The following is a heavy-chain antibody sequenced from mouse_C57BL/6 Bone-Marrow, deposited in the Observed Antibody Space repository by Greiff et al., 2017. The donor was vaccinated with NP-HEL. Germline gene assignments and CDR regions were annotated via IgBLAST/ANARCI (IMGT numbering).Heavy chain of an antibody. D-gene: IGHD1-1*01. CDR1: GYTFTNYW. V-gene: IGHV1-63*01. CDR2: IYPGGGYT. CDR3: ARRVSRITTVYFDY. Sequence: QVQLQQSGAELVRPGTSVKMSCKASGYTFTNYWIGWAKQRPGHGLEWIGDIYPGGGYTNYNEKFKGKATLTADKSSSTAYMQFSSLTSEDSAIYYCARRVSRITTVYFDYWGQGTTLTVSS. J-gene: IGHJ2*01.